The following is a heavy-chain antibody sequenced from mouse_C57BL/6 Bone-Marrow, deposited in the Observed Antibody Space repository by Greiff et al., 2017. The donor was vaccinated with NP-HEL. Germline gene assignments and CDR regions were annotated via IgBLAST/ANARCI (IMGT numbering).Heavy chain of an antibody. D-gene: IGHD2-1*01. V-gene: IGHV1-59*01. CDR3: VHGNFDY. CDR2: IDPSDSYT. J-gene: IGHJ2*01. Sequence: VKLQQPGAELVRPGTSVKLSCKASGYTFTSYWMHWVKQRPGQGLEWIGVIDPSDSYTNYNQKFKGKATLTVDTSSSTAYMQLSSLTSEDSAVYYCVHGNFDYWGQGTTLTVSS. CDR1: GYTFTSYW.